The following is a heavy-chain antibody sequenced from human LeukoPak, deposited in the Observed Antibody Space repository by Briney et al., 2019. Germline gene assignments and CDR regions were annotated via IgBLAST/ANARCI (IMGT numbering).Heavy chain of an antibody. J-gene: IGHJ4*02. D-gene: IGHD3-22*01. CDR3: ATDGALYDSSGYYHY. CDR2: FDPEDGET. V-gene: IGHV1-24*01. CDR1: XYTLTEXX. Sequence: VXVSCXXXXYTLTEXXMHWVRQAXGKGLEWMGGFDPEDGETIYAQKFQGRVTMTEDTSTDTAYMELSSLRSEDTAVYYCATDGALYDSSGYYHYWGQGTLVTVSS.